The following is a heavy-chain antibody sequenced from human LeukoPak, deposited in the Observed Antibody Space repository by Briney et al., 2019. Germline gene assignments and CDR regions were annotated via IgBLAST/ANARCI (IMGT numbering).Heavy chain of an antibody. Sequence: PGGSLRLSCVTSGFTFSVSGMHWVRQAPGKGLEGVTFIWHDGSNKYYAESVKGRFTVSRDNSRNTVYLQMNNLRLEDTAVYYCAKDKGKNSFDYWGQGTLVTVSS. CDR1: GFTFSVSG. J-gene: IGHJ4*02. D-gene: IGHD4-23*01. V-gene: IGHV3-30*02. CDR3: AKDKGKNSFDY. CDR2: IWHDGSNK.